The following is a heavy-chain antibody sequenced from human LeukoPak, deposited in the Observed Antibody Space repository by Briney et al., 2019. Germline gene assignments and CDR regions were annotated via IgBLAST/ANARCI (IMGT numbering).Heavy chain of an antibody. CDR1: GYIFGSFD. V-gene: IGHV1-8*01. CDR3: ARDRSPYCGGDCYSNWFES. CDR2: MNPSSGHT. J-gene: IGHJ5*01. D-gene: IGHD2-21*02. Sequence: ASVKASCKTSGYIFGSFDINWVRQATGQGLEWMGWMNPSSGHTGFARKFQGRVTLTRDISMNTAYMELTSLTSDDTAVYYCARDRSPYCGGDCYSNWFESWGQGTPVIVSS.